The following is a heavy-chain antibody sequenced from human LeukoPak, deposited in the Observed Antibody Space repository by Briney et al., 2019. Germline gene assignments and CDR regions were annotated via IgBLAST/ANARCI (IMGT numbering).Heavy chain of an antibody. D-gene: IGHD5-18*01. CDR1: GFTFSSYG. J-gene: IGHJ4*02. CDR3: ARGENSYGLDY. Sequence: PGGSLRLSCAASGFTFSSYGMHWVRQAPGKGLEWVAVISYDGSNKYYADSVKGRFTISRDNSKNTLYLQMNSLRAEDTAVYYCARGENSYGLDYRGQGTLVTVSS. CDR2: ISYDGSNK. V-gene: IGHV3-30*03.